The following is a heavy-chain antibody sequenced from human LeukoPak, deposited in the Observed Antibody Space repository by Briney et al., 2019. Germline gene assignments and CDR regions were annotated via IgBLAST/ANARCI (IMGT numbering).Heavy chain of an antibody. Sequence: PSETLSLTCAVYGGSFSGYYWSWIRQPTGKGLGWVGEINYSGPTTYNPSLKTPLTISVDTSKPQFSLKLRSVTAADTAVYYCARGRGSGGAADKGWYFDLWGRGTLVTVSS. V-gene: IGHV4-34*01. CDR3: ARGRGSGGAADKGWYFDL. CDR2: INYSGPT. CDR1: GGSFSGYY. J-gene: IGHJ2*01. D-gene: IGHD3-10*01.